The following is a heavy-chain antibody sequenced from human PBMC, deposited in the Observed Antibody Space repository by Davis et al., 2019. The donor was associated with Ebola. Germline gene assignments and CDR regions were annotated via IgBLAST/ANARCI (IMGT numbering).Heavy chain of an antibody. J-gene: IGHJ5*02. Sequence: GGSLRLSCAASGFTFSSYAMSWVRQAPGKGLEWVSAISGSGGSTYYADSVKGRFTISRDNSKNTLYLQMNSLRAEDTAVYYCAKDQVVGSSWYVGRFDPWGQGILVTVSS. CDR3: AKDQVVGSSWYVGRFDP. CDR1: GFTFSSYA. D-gene: IGHD6-13*01. CDR2: ISGSGGST. V-gene: IGHV3-23*01.